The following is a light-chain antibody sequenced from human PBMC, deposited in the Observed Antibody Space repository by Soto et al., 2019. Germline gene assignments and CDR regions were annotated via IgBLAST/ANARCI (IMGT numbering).Light chain of an antibody. J-gene: IGKJ1*01. CDR1: QSITTF. CDR3: QQAYGAPPT. Sequence: DIQVTQSPSSLSASVGDRVTITCRASQSITTFLNWYQQKPGNALKLLIYAASSLQTGVPSRCSGSGSGTDFTLTISRXQREDFATYYCQQAYGAPPTFGQGTKVDIK. V-gene: IGKV1-39*01. CDR2: AAS.